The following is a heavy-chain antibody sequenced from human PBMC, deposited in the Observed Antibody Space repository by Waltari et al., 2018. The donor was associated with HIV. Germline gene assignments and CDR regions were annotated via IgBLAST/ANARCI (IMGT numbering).Heavy chain of an antibody. CDR2: ITSEAYGGTA. J-gene: IGHJ6*02. CDR3: SRPSGPLHSYGMDV. CDR1: GFPFGDHG. D-gene: IGHD1-26*01. Sequence: EVHLMESGGGLVKPGRSLRLSCRGSGFPFGDHGRRWFRQAPGKGLEWVGFITSEAYGGTAEYAASVTGRFTISREDSKSTAYMQMNRLESEDTGVYFCSRPSGPLHSYGMDVWGQGTTVIVSS. V-gene: IGHV3-49*05.